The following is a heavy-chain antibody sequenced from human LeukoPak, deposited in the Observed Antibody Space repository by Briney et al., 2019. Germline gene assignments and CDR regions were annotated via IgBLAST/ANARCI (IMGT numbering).Heavy chain of an antibody. J-gene: IGHJ6*02. Sequence: SVKVSCKASGGTFSSYAIIWVRQAPGQGLEWMGRIIPILGIANYAQKFQGRVTITADKSTSTAYMELSSLRSEDTAVYYCARAGYFDWLLSPYGMDVWGQGTTVTVSS. CDR3: ARAGYFDWLLSPYGMDV. CDR2: IIPILGIA. CDR1: GGTFSSYA. V-gene: IGHV1-69*04. D-gene: IGHD3-9*01.